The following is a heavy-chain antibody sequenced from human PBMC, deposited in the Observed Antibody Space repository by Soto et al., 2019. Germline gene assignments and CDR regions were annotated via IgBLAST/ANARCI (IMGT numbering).Heavy chain of an antibody. D-gene: IGHD1-1*01. Sequence: GGSLRLSCAASGFPFSSYGMHWVRQAPGKGLEWVAVIWYGGSNKYYADSVKGRFTISRDNSKNTLYLQMNSLRAEDTAVYYCAKSVGNMYYFDYWGQGTLVTVSS. CDR1: GFPFSSYG. J-gene: IGHJ4*02. V-gene: IGHV3-33*06. CDR3: AKSVGNMYYFDY. CDR2: IWYGGSNK.